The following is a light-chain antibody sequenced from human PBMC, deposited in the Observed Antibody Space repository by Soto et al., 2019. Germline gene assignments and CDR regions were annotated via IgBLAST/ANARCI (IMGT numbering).Light chain of an antibody. CDR1: QNINEY. J-gene: IGKJ1*01. V-gene: IGKV1-5*03. CDR2: MAS. Sequence: DIQMTQSPSTLSASVGDRVTITCRASQNINEYLAWYQQKPGKAPKLLIYMASSLEGEVPSRFSGSGSGTEFTLTISILQPEDFATYYCQHHDTYSPSWPFGQGTKVEI. CDR3: QHHDTYSPSWP.